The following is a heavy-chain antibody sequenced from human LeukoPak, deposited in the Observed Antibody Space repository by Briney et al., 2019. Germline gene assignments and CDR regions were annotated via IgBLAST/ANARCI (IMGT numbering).Heavy chain of an antibody. Sequence: TGGSLRLSCAASGFTFTDAWMSWVRQAPGKGLEWVGRIKSIPDGGTTDFSPPVKGRFTISRDGSKNTLYLQMNSLKTEDTAVYYCTTVGVRYWYFDLWGRGTLVTVSS. D-gene: IGHD2-8*01. V-gene: IGHV3-15*01. CDR3: TTVGVRYWYFDL. J-gene: IGHJ2*01. CDR1: GFTFTDAW. CDR2: IKSIPDGGTT.